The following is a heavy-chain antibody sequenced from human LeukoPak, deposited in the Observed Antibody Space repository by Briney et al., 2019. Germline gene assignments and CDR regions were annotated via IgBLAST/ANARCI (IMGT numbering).Heavy chain of an antibody. CDR2: INHSGST. CDR1: GGSFSGYY. V-gene: IGHV4-34*01. J-gene: IGHJ2*01. Sequence: SETLSLTCAVYGGSFSGYYWSRIRQPPGKGLEWIGEINHSGSTNYNPSLKSRVTISVDTSKNQFSLKLSSVTAADTAVYYCARGPLSSDYWYFDLWGRGTLVTVSS. CDR3: ARGPLSSDYWYFDL. D-gene: IGHD2-2*01.